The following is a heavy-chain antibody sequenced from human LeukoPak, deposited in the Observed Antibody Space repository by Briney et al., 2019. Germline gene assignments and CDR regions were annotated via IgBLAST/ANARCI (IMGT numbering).Heavy chain of an antibody. Sequence: SETLSLTCTVSGGSISSSSYYWGWIRQPPGKGLEWIGSIYYSGSTYYNPSLKSRVTISVDTSKNQFSLKLSSVTAADTAVYYCARDRTTVVTPRQLWYFDLWGRGTLVTVSS. CDR2: IYYSGST. CDR3: ARDRTTVVTPRQLWYFDL. J-gene: IGHJ2*01. V-gene: IGHV4-39*07. D-gene: IGHD4-23*01. CDR1: GGSISSSSYY.